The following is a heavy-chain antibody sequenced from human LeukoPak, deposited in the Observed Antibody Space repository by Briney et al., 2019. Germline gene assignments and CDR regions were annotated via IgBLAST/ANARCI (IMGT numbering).Heavy chain of an antibody. D-gene: IGHD3-9*01. V-gene: IGHV3-48*03. CDR2: TSSGGMTI. CDR1: GFTFSSYE. Sequence: GSLRLSCEASGFTFSSYEMNWVRQAPGKGLEWISYTSSGGMTIYYADSVRGRFTVSRDNTKNSLFLQMNSLRAEDTAVYFCARDDYDIVTGYYSMYSYGVDVWGQGTAVTVSS. CDR3: ARDDYDIVTGYYSMYSYGVDV. J-gene: IGHJ6*02.